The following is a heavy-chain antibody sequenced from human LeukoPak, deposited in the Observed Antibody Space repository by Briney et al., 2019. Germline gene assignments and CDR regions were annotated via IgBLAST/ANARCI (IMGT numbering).Heavy chain of an antibody. CDR3: AKETIAVAGTWYPL. CDR1: GYTLTELS. V-gene: IGHV1-24*01. Sequence: ASVKVSCKVSGYTLTELSMHWVRQAPGKGLEWMGGFDPEDGETIYAQKFQGRVTMTEDTSTDTAYMELSSLRSEDTAVYYCAKETIAVAGTWYPLWGQGTLVTVSS. CDR2: FDPEDGET. D-gene: IGHD6-19*01. J-gene: IGHJ4*02.